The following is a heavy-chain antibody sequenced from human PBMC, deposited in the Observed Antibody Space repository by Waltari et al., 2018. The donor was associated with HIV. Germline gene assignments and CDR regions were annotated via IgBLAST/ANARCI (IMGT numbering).Heavy chain of an antibody. Sequence: QGQLVVSGGGVVQPGGSLRLSCAASGFSFSTSGRTCARQAPVKGLECVTFIRYDGNTKYYADAVKGRFTISRDNSKNTLYLQMSSLRAEDTAVYYCAKELRSGYSYYYYGMDVWGQGTTVTVSS. CDR1: GFSFSTSG. CDR3: AKELRSGYSYYYYGMDV. J-gene: IGHJ6*02. D-gene: IGHD2-15*01. V-gene: IGHV3-30*02. CDR2: IRYDGNTK.